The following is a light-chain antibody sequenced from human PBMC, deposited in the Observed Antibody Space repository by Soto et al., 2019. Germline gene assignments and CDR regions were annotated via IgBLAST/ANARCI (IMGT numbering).Light chain of an antibody. CDR3: QQLNSYLSYT. CDR2: AAS. J-gene: IGKJ3*01. Sequence: DIQLTQSPSFLSASVGDRVTITCRASQGISSYLAWYQQKPGKAPKLLIYAASTLQSGVPSRFSGSGSGTEFTLTIISLQPEDFATYYCQQLNSYLSYTFGPGTKVDIK. CDR1: QGISSY. V-gene: IGKV1-9*01.